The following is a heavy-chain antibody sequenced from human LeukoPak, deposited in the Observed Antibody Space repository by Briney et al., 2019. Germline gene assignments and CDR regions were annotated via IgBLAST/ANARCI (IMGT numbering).Heavy chain of an antibody. J-gene: IGHJ4*02. Sequence: GGSLRLSCAASGFTFDDYAMHWVRQAPGKGLEWVSGISWNSGSIGYADSVKGRFTISRDNAKNSLYLQMNSLRAEDTALYYCAKTYYDSSGYYYYFDYWRQGTLVTVSS. D-gene: IGHD3-22*01. CDR2: ISWNSGSI. CDR3: AKTYYDSSGYYYYFDY. V-gene: IGHV3-9*01. CDR1: GFTFDDYA.